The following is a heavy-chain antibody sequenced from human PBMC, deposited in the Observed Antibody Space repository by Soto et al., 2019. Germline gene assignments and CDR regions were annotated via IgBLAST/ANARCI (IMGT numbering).Heavy chain of an antibody. V-gene: IGHV4-34*01. J-gene: IGHJ4*02. CDR2: INHSGST. CDR3: ARAGTWLQPNYFDY. D-gene: IGHD5-18*01. CDR1: GGSFSGYY. Sequence: QVQLQQWGAGLLKPSETLSLTCAVYGGSFSGYYWSWIRQPPGKGLEWIGEINHSGSTNYNPSLKSRVTISVDTSKNQFSLKLSSVTAADTAVYYCARAGTWLQPNYFDYWGQGTLVTVSS.